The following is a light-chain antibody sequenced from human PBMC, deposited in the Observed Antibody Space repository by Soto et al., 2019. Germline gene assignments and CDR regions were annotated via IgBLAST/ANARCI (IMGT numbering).Light chain of an antibody. V-gene: IGKV1-27*01. CDR2: AAS. CDR3: QKYNSAPHA. J-gene: IGKJ1*01. CDR1: QDISNY. Sequence: DIPMTQSPSSLSASVGDRVTITCRASQDISNYLAWYQQKPGKVPKLLIFAASTLQSGVPARFSGSGSGTDFILTISSLQPEDVAYYYCQKYNSAPHAVGQGTKVEI.